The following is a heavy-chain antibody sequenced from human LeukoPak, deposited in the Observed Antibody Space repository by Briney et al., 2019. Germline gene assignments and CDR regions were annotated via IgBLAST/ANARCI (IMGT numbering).Heavy chain of an antibody. J-gene: IGHJ6*02. Sequence: GGSLRLSWAASGFTFSDYYMSWIRQAPRKGLEWVSYISSSGSTIYYADSVKGRFTIFRDNAKNSLYLQMNSLRAEDTAVYYCARDRLIAAAGTLKISYYYGMDVWGQGTTVTVSS. D-gene: IGHD6-13*01. CDR2: ISSSGSTI. CDR3: ARDRLIAAAGTLKISYYYGMDV. CDR1: GFTFSDYY. V-gene: IGHV3-11*01.